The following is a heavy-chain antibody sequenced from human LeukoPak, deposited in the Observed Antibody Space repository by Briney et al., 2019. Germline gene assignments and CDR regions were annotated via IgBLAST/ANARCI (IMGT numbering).Heavy chain of an antibody. Sequence: GASVKVSCKASGYTFTGYYMHWVRQAPGKGLEWMGGFDPEDGETIYAQKFQGRVTMTEDTSTDTAYMELSSLRSEDTAVYYCATDQSSSWYYFDYWGQGTLVTVSS. D-gene: IGHD6-13*01. V-gene: IGHV1-24*01. J-gene: IGHJ4*02. CDR1: GYTFTGYY. CDR3: ATDQSSSWYYFDY. CDR2: FDPEDGET.